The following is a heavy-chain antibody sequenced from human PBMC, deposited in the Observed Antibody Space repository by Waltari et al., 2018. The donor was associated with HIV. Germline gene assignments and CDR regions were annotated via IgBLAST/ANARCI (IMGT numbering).Heavy chain of an antibody. D-gene: IGHD6-6*01. Sequence: EVQLVQSGEAVKKPGESLKIPCKGSGYRFTSDWIAWVRQMPGKGLEWMGIIYPGDSDTRYSPSFQGQVTISADKSISTAYLQWSSLKASDTAMYYCARHFRYSSSSDWFDPWGQGTLVTVSS. CDR2: IYPGDSDT. CDR1: GYRFTSDW. CDR3: ARHFRYSSSSDWFDP. V-gene: IGHV5-51*01. J-gene: IGHJ5*02.